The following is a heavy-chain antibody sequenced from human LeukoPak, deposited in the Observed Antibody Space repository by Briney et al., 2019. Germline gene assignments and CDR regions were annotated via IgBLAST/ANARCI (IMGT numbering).Heavy chain of an antibody. J-gene: IGHJ4*02. CDR3: ARYNSGTYFGQTSYFDY. CDR2: VTASGGNT. Sequence: PGGSLRLSCAASGFTFSNYAMSWVRQAPGKGLQWVSGVTASGGNTYYADSVTGRFTISRDNSKNMLYLQMNSLRAEDTAVYYCARYNSGTYFGQTSYFDYWGQGTLVTVSS. V-gene: IGHV3-23*01. CDR1: GFTFSNYA. D-gene: IGHD1-26*01.